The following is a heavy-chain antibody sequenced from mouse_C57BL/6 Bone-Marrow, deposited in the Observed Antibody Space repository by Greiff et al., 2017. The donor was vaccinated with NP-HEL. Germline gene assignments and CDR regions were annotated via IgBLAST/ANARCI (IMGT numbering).Heavy chain of an antibody. CDR2: FHHYNDDT. CDR3: ARSNYAWFAY. D-gene: IGHD2-1*01. J-gene: IGHJ3*01. Sequence: VQLQQSGAELVQPGASVKMSCKSSDYTFPTYPIAWMKQNHGKSLEWIGNFHHYNDDTKYNEKFKGKATLTVEKSSSTVYLELSRLTSDDSAVYYCARSNYAWFAYWGQGTLVTVSA. CDR1: DYTFPTYP. V-gene: IGHV1-47*01.